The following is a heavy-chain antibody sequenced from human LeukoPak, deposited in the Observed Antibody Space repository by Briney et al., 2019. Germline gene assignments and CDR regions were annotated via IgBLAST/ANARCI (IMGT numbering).Heavy chain of an antibody. CDR2: IYSGGST. V-gene: IGHV3-66*01. J-gene: IGHJ3*02. CDR3: ARGGVVVAPIDAFDI. Sequence: GGSLRLSCAASGFPVSSNFMSWVRQAPGKGLEWVSLIYSGGSTYYADSVKGRFTISRDISKNTLFLQLNSLRAEDTAVYYCARGGVVVAPIDAFDIWGQGTLVTVSS. CDR1: GFPVSSNF. D-gene: IGHD2-15*01.